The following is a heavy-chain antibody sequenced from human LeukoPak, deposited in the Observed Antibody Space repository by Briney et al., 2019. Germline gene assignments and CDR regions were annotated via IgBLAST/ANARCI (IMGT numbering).Heavy chain of an antibody. CDR2: IIPIFGIA. Sequence: ASVKVSCKASGGTFSNYAISWVRQAPGQGLEWMGRIIPIFGIANYAQKFQGRVTITADKSTSTAYMELSSLRSEDTAVYYCATHGYKTDYWGQGTLVTVSS. CDR3: ATHGYKTDY. D-gene: IGHD5-24*01. V-gene: IGHV1-69*04. CDR1: GGTFSNYA. J-gene: IGHJ4*02.